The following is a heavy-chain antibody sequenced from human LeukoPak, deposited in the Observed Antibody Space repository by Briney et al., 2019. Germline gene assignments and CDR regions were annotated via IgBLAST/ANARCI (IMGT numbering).Heavy chain of an antibody. J-gene: IGHJ3*02. Sequence: PGGSLRLSCAASGFTFSSYSMNWVRQAPGKGLEWVSSISSSSSYIYYADSVKGRFTISRDNAKNSLCLQMNSLRAEDTAVYYCARDDIVVPDDAFDIWGQGTMVTVSS. V-gene: IGHV3-21*01. CDR3: ARDDIVVPDDAFDI. D-gene: IGHD2-2*01. CDR1: GFTFSSYS. CDR2: ISSSSSYI.